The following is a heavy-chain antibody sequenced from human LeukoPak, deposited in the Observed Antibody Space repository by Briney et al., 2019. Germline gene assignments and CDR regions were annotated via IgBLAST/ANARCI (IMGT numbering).Heavy chain of an antibody. CDR3: ARQISRSGRFNYYFDY. V-gene: IGHV4-34*01. CDR1: GGSLSGYY. CDR2: INHWGST. J-gene: IGHJ4*02. Sequence: SETLSLTCAVYGGSLSGYYWSWIRQPPGKGLEWIGEINHWGSTNYNPSLKSRVTISVDTSKNQFSLKLSSVTAADMAVYSCARQISRSGRFNYYFDYWGQGTLVTVSS. D-gene: IGHD3-10*01.